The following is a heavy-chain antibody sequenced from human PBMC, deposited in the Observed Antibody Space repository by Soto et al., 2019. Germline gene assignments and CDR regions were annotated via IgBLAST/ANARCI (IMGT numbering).Heavy chain of an antibody. V-gene: IGHV3-23*01. Sequence: GGSLRLSCAASGFTFSIYAMSWVRQAPGKGLEWVSAISGSGGSTYYADSVKGRFTISRDNSKNTLYLQMNSLRAEDTAVYYCAKDIVVVVAAINDAFDIWGQGTMVTVSS. CDR3: AKDIVVVVAAINDAFDI. CDR1: GFTFSIYA. CDR2: ISGSGGST. D-gene: IGHD2-15*01. J-gene: IGHJ3*02.